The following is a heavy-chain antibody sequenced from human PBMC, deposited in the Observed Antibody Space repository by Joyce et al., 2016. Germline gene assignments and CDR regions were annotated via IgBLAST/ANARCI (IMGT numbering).Heavy chain of an antibody. CDR3: ARDLGYFDY. CDR1: GFTFSNYN. J-gene: IGHJ4*02. V-gene: IGHV3-21*01. Sequence: EVHLVESGGGLVTPGGSLRLSCAACGFTFSNYNMNWVRQAPGKGLEWVSSINSDTTYKYYADSVQGRFTISRDNAKNSLYLQMNSLRAEDTAVYYCARDLGYFDYWGQGTLVTVSS. CDR2: INSDTTYK.